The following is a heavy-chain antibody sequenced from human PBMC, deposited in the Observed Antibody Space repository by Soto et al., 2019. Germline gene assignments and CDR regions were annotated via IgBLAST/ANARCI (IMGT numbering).Heavy chain of an antibody. CDR2: ISYDGSNK. CDR3: ARLGPRTLAGFDY. Sequence: GGSLRLSCAASGFTFSSYAMHWVRQAPGKGLEWVAVISYDGSNKYYADSVKGRFTISRDNSKNTLYLQMNSLRAEDTAVYYCARLGPRTLAGFDYRGQVTLVT. J-gene: IGHJ4*02. D-gene: IGHD6-19*01. V-gene: IGHV3-30-3*01. CDR1: GFTFSSYA.